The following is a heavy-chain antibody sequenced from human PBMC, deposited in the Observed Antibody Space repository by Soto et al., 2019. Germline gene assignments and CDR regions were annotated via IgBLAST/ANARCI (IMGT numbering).Heavy chain of an antibody. V-gene: IGHV3-23*01. CDR2: ISGSGGST. D-gene: IGHD6-19*01. CDR1: GFTFGSYA. Sequence: GGSLRLSCAASGFTFGSYAMSWVRQAPGKGLEWVSAISGSGGSTYYADSVKGRFTISRDNSKNTLYLQMNSLRAEDTAVYYCAKDSSASSGWYGDDAFDIWGQGTMVTVSS. J-gene: IGHJ3*02. CDR3: AKDSSASSGWYGDDAFDI.